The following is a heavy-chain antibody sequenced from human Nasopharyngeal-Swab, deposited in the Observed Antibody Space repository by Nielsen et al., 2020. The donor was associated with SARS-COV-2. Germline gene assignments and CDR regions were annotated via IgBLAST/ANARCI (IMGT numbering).Heavy chain of an antibody. J-gene: IGHJ6*02. Sequence: GGSLRLSCAASGFTFRSYSISWVRPAPGKGLEWVSVISGSDHTTYYADSVKGRFTISRDNSKNTVNLQMNSLRVEDTAIYYCAKDRDSGDDSDDYYHYYGMDVWGQGTTVTVFS. CDR3: AKDRDSGDDSDDYYHYYGMDV. CDR1: GFTFRSYS. D-gene: IGHD5-12*01. V-gene: IGHV3-23*01. CDR2: ISGSDHTT.